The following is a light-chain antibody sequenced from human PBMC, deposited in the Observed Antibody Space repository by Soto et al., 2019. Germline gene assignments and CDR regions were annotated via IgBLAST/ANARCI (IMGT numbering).Light chain of an antibody. CDR3: QQYNSYSLT. Sequence: DIQMTQSPSTLSESVGERVTITCRASQSISSRLAWYQQKPGKAPQVLIYKASTLETGVPPRFSGSGSGTEFTLTISSLQPDDFATYYCQQYNSYSLTFGGGTKVEIK. J-gene: IGKJ4*01. CDR2: KAS. V-gene: IGKV1-5*03. CDR1: QSISSR.